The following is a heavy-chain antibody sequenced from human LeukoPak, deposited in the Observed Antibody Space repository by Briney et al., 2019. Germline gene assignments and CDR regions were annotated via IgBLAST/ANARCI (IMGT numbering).Heavy chain of an antibody. CDR1: GFTFDDYG. Sequence: GGSLRLSCAASGFTFDDYGMSWVRQAPGKGLEWVSGINWNGGSTGYADSVKGRFTISRDNAKSSLYLQMNSLRAEDTAVYYCAKSVGSYSSSWYTWFDPWGQGTLVTVSS. CDR2: INWNGGST. V-gene: IGHV3-20*04. D-gene: IGHD6-13*01. CDR3: AKSVGSYSSSWYTWFDP. J-gene: IGHJ5*02.